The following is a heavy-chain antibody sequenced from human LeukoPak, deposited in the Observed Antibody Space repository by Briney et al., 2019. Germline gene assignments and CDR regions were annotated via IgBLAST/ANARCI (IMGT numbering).Heavy chain of an antibody. J-gene: IGHJ4*02. D-gene: IGHD3-10*01. CDR1: GYTFTSYG. CDR2: ISAYNGNT. V-gene: IGHV1-18*01. Sequence: ASVKVSCKASGYTFTSYGISWVRQAPGQGLEWMGWISAYNGNTNYAQKLQGRVTMTTDTSTTTAYMELTGLRSDDTAVYYCARDNYYGSGSPFDYWGQGTLVTVSS. CDR3: ARDNYYGSGSPFDY.